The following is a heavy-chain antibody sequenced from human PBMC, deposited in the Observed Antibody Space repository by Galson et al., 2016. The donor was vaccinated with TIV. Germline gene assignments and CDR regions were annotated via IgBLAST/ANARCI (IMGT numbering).Heavy chain of an antibody. CDR2: SSGSGDTI. CDR3: AKTQVDIVVAPAATPGYYFDY. Sequence: SLRLSCAASGFTFNTNTMSWIRQAPGKGLEWVSTSSGSGDTIYYADSVKGRFTIPRDNSKGTRYLQMSSLRVDDTAIYYCAKTQVDIVVAPAATPGYYFDYWGQGTLVTVSS. J-gene: IGHJ4*02. V-gene: IGHV3-23*01. D-gene: IGHD2-2*02. CDR1: GFTFNTNT.